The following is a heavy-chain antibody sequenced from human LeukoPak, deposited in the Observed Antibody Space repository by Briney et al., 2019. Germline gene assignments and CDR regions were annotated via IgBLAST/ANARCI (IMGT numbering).Heavy chain of an antibody. CDR2: IYPGDSDT. D-gene: IGHD2-15*01. J-gene: IGHJ4*02. V-gene: IGHV5-51*01. CDR3: ARLGTSATYFEF. CDR1: GYSFIRNW. Sequence: PGESLKISCKGSGYSFIRNWIGWVRQIPGKGLEWMAIIYPGDSDTRYSPSFQGQVTISADKSISTAYLQWSSLTASDTAMYYCARLGTSATYFEFWGQGTLVTVSS.